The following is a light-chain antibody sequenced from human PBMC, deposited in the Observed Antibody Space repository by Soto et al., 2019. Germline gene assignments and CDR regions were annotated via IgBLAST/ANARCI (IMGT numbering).Light chain of an antibody. Sequence: EIVLTQSPATLSLSPGERATLSCRASQSVSSYLAWYQQKTGQAPRLLIYDASNRATGIPARLSGSGSGTDFTLTISSLEPEDFAVYYCQERSNWPTFCQGTKVESK. J-gene: IGKJ1*01. CDR2: DAS. V-gene: IGKV3-11*01. CDR1: QSVSSY. CDR3: QERSNWPT.